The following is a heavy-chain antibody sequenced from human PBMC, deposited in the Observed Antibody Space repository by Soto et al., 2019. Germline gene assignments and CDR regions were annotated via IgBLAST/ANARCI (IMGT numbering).Heavy chain of an antibody. J-gene: IGHJ2*01. CDR2: IIPIFGTA. V-gene: IGHV1-69*06. CDR1: EDTFRNYA. Sequence: QVELLQSGAEVKKPGSSVKVSCQASEDTFRNYAISWVRQAPGQGLEWMGGIIPIFGTANYAQKCQGRVTITAETTANTVYVELSSLRSADTAVYYCARTKYDSSAYYYWYLGLWGRGTMVTVSS. CDR3: ARTKYDSSAYYYWYLGL. D-gene: IGHD3-22*01.